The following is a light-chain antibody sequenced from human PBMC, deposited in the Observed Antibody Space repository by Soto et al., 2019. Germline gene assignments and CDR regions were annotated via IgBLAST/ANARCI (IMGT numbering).Light chain of an antibody. CDR3: SSYTSISTLV. Sequence: QSALTQPASVSGSPGQSITISCTGTSSDIGAYNYVSWYQQHPGKAPKLLIYEVSDRPSGVSNRFSGSKSGNTASLTISGLQAEDEADYYCSSYTSISTLVFRSGTKLTVL. J-gene: IGLJ1*01. CDR2: EVS. CDR1: SSDIGAYNY. V-gene: IGLV2-14*01.